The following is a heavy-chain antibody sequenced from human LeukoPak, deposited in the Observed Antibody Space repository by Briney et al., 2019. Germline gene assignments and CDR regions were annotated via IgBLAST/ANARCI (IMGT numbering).Heavy chain of an antibody. CDR2: ISSSGSTI. D-gene: IGHD3-22*01. CDR3: ARGSDYYDSSGLNDY. V-gene: IGHV3-48*03. CDR1: GFTFSSYE. J-gene: IGHJ4*02. Sequence: GGSLRLSCAASGFTFSSYEMNWVRQAPGKGLEWVSYISSSGSTIYYADSVKGRFTISRDNAKNSLYLQMNSLRAEDTAVYYCARGSDYYDSSGLNDYWGQGTLVTVSS.